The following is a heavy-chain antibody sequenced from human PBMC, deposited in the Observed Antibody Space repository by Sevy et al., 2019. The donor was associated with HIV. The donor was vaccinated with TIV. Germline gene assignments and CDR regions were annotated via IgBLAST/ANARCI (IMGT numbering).Heavy chain of an antibody. Sequence: SETLSLTCTVSGGSISVSNHYWAWIRQPPGKGLEWIGSIYYRGSTYYNPSLKSRVTISVDTSKNQFSLKLSSVTAADTSIYYCARHLERTDYECAYFDLWGRGTLVTVSS. D-gene: IGHD3-22*01. CDR2: IYYRGST. CDR3: ARHLERTDYECAYFDL. V-gene: IGHV4-39*01. CDR1: GGSISVSNHY. J-gene: IGHJ2*01.